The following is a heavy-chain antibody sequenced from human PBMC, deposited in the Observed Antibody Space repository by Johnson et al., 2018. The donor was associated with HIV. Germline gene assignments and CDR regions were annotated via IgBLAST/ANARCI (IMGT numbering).Heavy chain of an antibody. CDR3: ARDSSSWFTDAFDI. CDR1: GFTFSLYA. V-gene: IGHV3-7*03. Sequence: EVQLVESGGGVVQPGRSLRLSCAASGFTFSLYAMHWVCQAPEKGLEWVADIKCDGREKYYVDSVKGRFTISRDNTKNSLYLQMNSLRAEDTAVYYCARDSSSWFTDAFDIWGQGTMVTVSS. CDR2: IKCDGREK. D-gene: IGHD6-13*01. J-gene: IGHJ3*02.